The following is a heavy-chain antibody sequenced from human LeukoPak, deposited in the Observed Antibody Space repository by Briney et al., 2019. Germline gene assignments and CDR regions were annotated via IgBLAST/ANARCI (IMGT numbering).Heavy chain of an antibody. D-gene: IGHD3-22*01. CDR3: ARRSGIYDSSGGLDY. J-gene: IGHJ4*02. CDR1: GGSISSYY. CDR2: IYYSGST. V-gene: IGHV4-59*08. Sequence: PSETLSLTCTVSGGSISSYYWSWIRQPPGKGLEWSGYIYYSGSTNYNPSLKSRVTISVDTSKNQFSLKLSSVTAADTAVYYCARRSGIYDSSGGLDYWGQGTLVTVSS.